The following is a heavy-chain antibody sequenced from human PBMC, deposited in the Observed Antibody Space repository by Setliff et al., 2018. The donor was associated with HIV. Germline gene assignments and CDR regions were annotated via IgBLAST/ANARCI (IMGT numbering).Heavy chain of an antibody. CDR1: GGSISSYC. CDR2: IYTSGSV. Sequence: PSETLSLTCTVSGGSISSYCWSWIRQPPGKGLEWIGYIYTSGSVNYNPSLNSRVTIPVDTSKNQFSLKVNSVTAADTAVYYCARSPRIGVAGEFEYWGQGTLVTVSS. J-gene: IGHJ4*02. D-gene: IGHD6-19*01. V-gene: IGHV4-4*09. CDR3: ARSPRIGVAGEFEY.